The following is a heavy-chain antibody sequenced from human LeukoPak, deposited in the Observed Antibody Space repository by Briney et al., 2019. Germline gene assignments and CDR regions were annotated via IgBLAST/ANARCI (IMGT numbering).Heavy chain of an antibody. CDR1: GGSISSYY. J-gene: IGHJ4*02. V-gene: IGHV4-59*01. D-gene: IGHD5-18*01. CDR2: IYYSGST. Sequence: SENLSLTCTVSGGSISSYYWSWIRQPPGKGLEWIGYIYYSGSTNYNPSLKSRVTISVDTSKNQFSLKLSSVTAADTAVYYCAAQPGYSYGSPFDYWGQGTLVTVSS. CDR3: AAQPGYSYGSPFDY.